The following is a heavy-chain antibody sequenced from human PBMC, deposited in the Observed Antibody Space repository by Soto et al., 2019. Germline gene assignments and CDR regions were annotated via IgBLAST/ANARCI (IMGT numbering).Heavy chain of an antibody. CDR2: IYYSGST. CDR3: ARWPQLEPRFDY. Sequence: QVQLQESGPGLVKPSQTLSLTCTVSGGSISSGGYYWSWIRQHPGKGLEWIGYIYYSGSTYYNPSLNTRVTKSVATSKNQFSLKLSSVTAADTAVYYCARWPQLEPRFDYWGQGTLVTVSS. CDR1: GGSISSGGYY. J-gene: IGHJ4*02. V-gene: IGHV4-31*03. D-gene: IGHD1-1*01.